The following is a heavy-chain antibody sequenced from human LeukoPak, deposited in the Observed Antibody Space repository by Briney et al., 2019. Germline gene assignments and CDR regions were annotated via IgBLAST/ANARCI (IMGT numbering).Heavy chain of an antibody. Sequence: GGSLRLSCAASEFTFSSYAMHWVRQAPGKGLEWVAVISYDGSHKFYTDSVKGRFTISRDNSKNTLYLQMNSLRAEDTAVYYCAKRPRDSGWPEPYYFDYWGQGTLVTVSS. J-gene: IGHJ4*02. V-gene: IGHV3-30*04. CDR3: AKRPRDSGWPEPYYFDY. CDR1: EFTFSSYA. D-gene: IGHD6-19*01. CDR2: ISYDGSHK.